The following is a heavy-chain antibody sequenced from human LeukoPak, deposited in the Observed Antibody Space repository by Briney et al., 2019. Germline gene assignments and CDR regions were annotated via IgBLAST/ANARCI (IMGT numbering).Heavy chain of an antibody. D-gene: IGHD3-9*01. J-gene: IGHJ4*02. Sequence: PVGSLRLSCAASGFTFSSYCMHWVRQAPGKGLVWVSRINSDGSSTSYADSVKGRFTISRDNAKNTLYLQMNSLRAEDTAVYYCAREGGDYDILTGYYSSWGQGTLVTVSS. CDR2: INSDGSST. CDR3: AREGGDYDILTGYYSS. CDR1: GFTFSSYC. V-gene: IGHV3-74*01.